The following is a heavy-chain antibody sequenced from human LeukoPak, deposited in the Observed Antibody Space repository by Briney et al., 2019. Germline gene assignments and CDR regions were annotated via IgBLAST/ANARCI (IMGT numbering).Heavy chain of an antibody. CDR2: IYYSGNT. D-gene: IGHD6-6*01. CDR1: GGSISTSNSY. CDR3: ARGDTVAARPGRFDY. Sequence: PSETLPLTCAVSGGSISTSNSYWGWIRRPPGKGLEWVGSIYYSGNTYYNPSLKSRVTISVDTSKNQFSLILTSVTAADTAVYYCARGDTVAARPGRFDYWGQGTLVTVSS. J-gene: IGHJ4*02. V-gene: IGHV4-39*01.